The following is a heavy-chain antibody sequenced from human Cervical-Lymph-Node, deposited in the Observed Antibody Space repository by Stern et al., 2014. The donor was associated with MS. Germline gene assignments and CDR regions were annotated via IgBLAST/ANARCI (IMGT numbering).Heavy chain of an antibody. J-gene: IGHJ3*02. CDR2: IYHSGST. D-gene: IGHD4-17*01. CDR1: GGSISSGGYS. CDR3: ARSSTVTPNAFDI. V-gene: IGHV4-30-2*01. Sequence: QLQLQESGSGLVKPSQTLSLTCAVSGGSISSGGYSWSWIRQPPGKGLEWIGYIYHSGSTYSTPSLKIRVTISVDRSKNQFSLKLSSVTAADTAVYYCARSSTVTPNAFDIWGQGTMVTVSS.